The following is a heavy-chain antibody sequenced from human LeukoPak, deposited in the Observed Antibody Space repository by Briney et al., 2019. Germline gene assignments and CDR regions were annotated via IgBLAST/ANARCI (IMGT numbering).Heavy chain of an antibody. J-gene: IGHJ6*03. Sequence: SVNVSCKRSRVSFNVYHTHAVRPAPRQGLERMGGLTTNREDTDFAQSFQGRVSLTSDSCTSTVYMELSRLTCDDTGVYYCARDRVTFFGVVEPRPSYYTAVWGEGTTVIVSS. D-gene: IGHD3-3*01. V-gene: IGHV1-2*02. CDR3: ARDRVTFFGVVEPRPSYYTAV. CDR2: LTTNREDT. CDR1: RVSFNVYH.